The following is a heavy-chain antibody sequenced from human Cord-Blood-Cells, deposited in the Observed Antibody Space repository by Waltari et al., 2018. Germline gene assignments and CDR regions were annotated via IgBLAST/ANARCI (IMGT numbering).Heavy chain of an antibody. V-gene: IGHV1-69*01. D-gene: IGHD6-25*01. CDR1: GGTFSSYA. Sequence: QVQLVQSGAEVKKPGSSVKVSCKASGGTFSSYAISWGRPAPGQGLEGMGGTVPSFGTANDAQKFQGRVTITADESTSTAYMELSSLRSEDTAVYYCARDFAAVPLDWGQGTLVTVSS. CDR2: TVPSFGTA. CDR3: ARDFAAVPLD. J-gene: IGHJ4*02.